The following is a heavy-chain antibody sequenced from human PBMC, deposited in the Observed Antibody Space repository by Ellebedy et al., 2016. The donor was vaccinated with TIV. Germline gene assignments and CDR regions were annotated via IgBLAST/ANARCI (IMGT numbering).Heavy chain of an antibody. CDR1: GFTFSTYS. V-gene: IGHV3-21*01. Sequence: GESLKISCAASGFTFSTYSMNWVRQAPGKGLEWVSSISSGSRYRYYADSVKGRFTISRDNAKNSVYLQMSSLIGEDTAVYYCARDFTHSDILTVNIDYWGQGTLVTVSS. D-gene: IGHD3-9*01. J-gene: IGHJ4*02. CDR3: ARDFTHSDILTVNIDY. CDR2: ISSGSRYR.